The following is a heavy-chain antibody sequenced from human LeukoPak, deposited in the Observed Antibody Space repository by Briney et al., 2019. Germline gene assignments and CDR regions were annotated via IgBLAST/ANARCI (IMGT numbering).Heavy chain of an antibody. J-gene: IGHJ4*02. Sequence: GSLRLSCAASGFTFSSYAMHWVRQAPGKGLEWVAVISYDGSNKYYADSVKGRFTISRDNSKNTLYLEMNSLRTEDTAVYYCAKAPVTTCRGAYCYPFDYWGKGTLVTVSS. CDR3: AKAPVTTCRGAYCYPFDY. D-gene: IGHD2-21*01. CDR2: ISYDGSNK. V-gene: IGHV3-30*04. CDR1: GFTFSSYA.